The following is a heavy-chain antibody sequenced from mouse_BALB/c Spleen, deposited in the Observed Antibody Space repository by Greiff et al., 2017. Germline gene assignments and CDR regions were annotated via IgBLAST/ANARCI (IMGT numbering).Heavy chain of an antibody. CDR2: IDTSDSYT. CDR1: GYTFTDYW. D-gene: IGHD2-1*01. CDR3: AIRGGNYWYFDD. J-gene: IGHJ1*01. V-gene: IGHV1-69*01. Sequence: VQLQQSGAELVMPGASVKMSCKASGYTFTDYWMHWVKQRPGQGLEWIGAIDTSDSYTSYNQKFKGKATLTVDESSSTAYMQLSSLTSEDSAVYYCAIRGGNYWYFDDWGAGTSDNVSA.